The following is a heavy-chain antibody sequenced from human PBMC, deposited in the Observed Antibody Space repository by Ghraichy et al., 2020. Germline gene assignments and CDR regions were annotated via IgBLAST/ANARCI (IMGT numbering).Heavy chain of an antibody. CDR1: GFTFSSYA. CDR2: ISYDGSNK. J-gene: IGHJ6*03. V-gene: IGHV3-30-3*01. Sequence: GSLRLSCAASGFTFSSYAMHWVRQAPGKGLEWVAVISYDGSNKYYADSVKGRFTISRDNSKNTLYLQMNSLRAEDTAVYYCARDGKSDYDFWSGYSYYYYMDVWGKGTTVTVSS. CDR3: ARDGKSDYDFWSGYSYYYYMDV. D-gene: IGHD3-3*01.